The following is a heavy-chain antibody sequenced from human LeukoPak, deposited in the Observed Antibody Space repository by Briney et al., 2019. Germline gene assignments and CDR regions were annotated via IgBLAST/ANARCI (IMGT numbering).Heavy chain of an antibody. J-gene: IGHJ4*02. V-gene: IGHV4-39*01. D-gene: IGHD6-13*01. CDR1: GGSISSSSYY. CDR3: ARTGYSSLANFDY. Sequence: PSETLSLTCTVSGGSISSSSYYWGWIRQPPGKGLEWIGSIYYSGSTYYNPSLKSRVTISVDTSKSQFSLKLSSVTAADTAVYYCARTGYSSLANFDYWGQGTLVTVSS. CDR2: IYYSGST.